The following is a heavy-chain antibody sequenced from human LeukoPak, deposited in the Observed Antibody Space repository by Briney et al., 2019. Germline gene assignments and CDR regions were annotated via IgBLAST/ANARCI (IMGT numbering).Heavy chain of an antibody. D-gene: IGHD2-21*02. CDR1: GYSISSGYY. CDR2: IYHSGST. CDR3: ARRRVTDYSYAFDI. V-gene: IGHV4-38-2*01. Sequence: KPSETLSLTCAVSGYSISSGYYWGWIRQPPGKGLEWIGSIYHSGSTYYNPSLKSRVTISVDTSKNQFSLKLSSVTAADTAVYYCARRRVTDYSYAFDIWGQRTMVTVSS. J-gene: IGHJ3*02.